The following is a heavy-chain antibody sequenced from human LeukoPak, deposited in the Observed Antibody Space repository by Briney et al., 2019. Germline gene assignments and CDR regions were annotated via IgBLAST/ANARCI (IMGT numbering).Heavy chain of an antibody. V-gene: IGHV3-23*01. CDR1: GFTFSSYA. CDR3: ARLMFLWPPIYFDY. D-gene: IGHD2-8*01. Sequence: PGGSLRLSCAASGFTFSSYAMSWVRQAPGKGLEWVSAISGSGGSTYYADSVKGRFTISRDNPGNSVYLQMNSLRAEDTAVYYCARLMFLWPPIYFDYWGQGTLVTVSS. CDR2: ISGSGGST. J-gene: IGHJ4*02.